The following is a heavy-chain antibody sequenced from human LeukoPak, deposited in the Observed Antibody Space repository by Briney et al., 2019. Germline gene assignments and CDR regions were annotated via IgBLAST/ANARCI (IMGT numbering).Heavy chain of an antibody. Sequence: GGSLRLSCAASGFTFSTYGMHWVRQAPGQGLEWVSFITYDGSNKYYADFVKGRFTISTDNSKNTLYLQMNSLRTEDTAVYYCAKRALGWELLFDYWGQGTLVTVSS. V-gene: IGHV3-30*02. D-gene: IGHD1-26*01. CDR2: ITYDGSNK. CDR1: GFTFSTYG. CDR3: AKRALGWELLFDY. J-gene: IGHJ4*02.